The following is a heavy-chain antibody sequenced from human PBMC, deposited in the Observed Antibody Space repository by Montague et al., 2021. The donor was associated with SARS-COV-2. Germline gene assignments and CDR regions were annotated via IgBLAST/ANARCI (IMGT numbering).Heavy chain of an antibody. Sequence: PALVKPTQTLTLTCTFSGFSLSTSGMCVSWIRQPPGKALEWLAHIDWDDDKYYSTSLKARLTISKDASKIRVVLTMTNMDPVDTATYYCARTHYDILAGYYIAFDYWGQGTLVTVSS. V-gene: IGHV2-70*01. CDR1: GFSLSTSGMC. CDR3: ARTHYDILAGYYIAFDY. D-gene: IGHD3-9*01. CDR2: IDWDDDK. J-gene: IGHJ4*02.